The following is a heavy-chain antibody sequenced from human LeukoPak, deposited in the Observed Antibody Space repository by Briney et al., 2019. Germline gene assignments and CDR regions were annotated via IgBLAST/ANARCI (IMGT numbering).Heavy chain of an antibody. D-gene: IGHD6-19*01. CDR2: IIPVLGIP. Sequence: GSSVKVSCKASGGTFSSDAITWVRQAPGQGLEWMGRIIPVLGIPNYAQKFRGRVTITADKASSTAYMELSSLRSEDTAVYFCARVPGRAVAGHPYWYLDLWGRGTLVTVSS. CDR3: ARVPGRAVAGHPYWYLDL. V-gene: IGHV1-69*04. J-gene: IGHJ2*01. CDR1: GGTFSSDA.